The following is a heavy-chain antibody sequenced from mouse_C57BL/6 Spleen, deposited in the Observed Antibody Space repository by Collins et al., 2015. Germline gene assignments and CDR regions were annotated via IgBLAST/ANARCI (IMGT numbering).Heavy chain of an antibody. Sequence: DVQLQESGPGLREPSQSLSLTCSVTGYSITSGYYWNWIRQFPDNKLEWMGYISYDGSNNYNPSLKNRISITRDTSKNQFFLKLNSVTTEDTATYYCARDYPYAMDYWGQGTSVTVSS. CDR3: ARDYPYAMDY. J-gene: IGHJ4*01. CDR2: ISYDGSN. CDR1: GYSITSGYY. V-gene: IGHV3-6*01.